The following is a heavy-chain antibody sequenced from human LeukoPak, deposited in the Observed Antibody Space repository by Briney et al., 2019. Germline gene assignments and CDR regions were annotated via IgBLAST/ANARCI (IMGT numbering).Heavy chain of an antibody. CDR2: ISYDGSNK. Sequence: GGSLRLSCAASGFTFSSYGMHWVRQAPGKGLEWVAVISYDGSNKYYADSVKGRFTISRDNSKNTLYLQMNSLRAEDTAVYYCATVGLFDYWGQGTLVTVSS. CDR1: GFTFSSYG. CDR3: ATVGLFDY. J-gene: IGHJ4*02. D-gene: IGHD3-16*01. V-gene: IGHV3-30*19.